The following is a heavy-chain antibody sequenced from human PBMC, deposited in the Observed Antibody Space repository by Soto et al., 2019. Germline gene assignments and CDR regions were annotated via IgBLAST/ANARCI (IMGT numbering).Heavy chain of an antibody. Sequence: SETLSLTCTVSGGSISSSSYYWGWIRQPPGKGLEWIGYIYYSGSTNYNPSLKSRVTISVDTSKNQFSLKLSSVTAADTAVYYCARRYGSAFDIWGHGTMVTVSS. J-gene: IGHJ3*02. D-gene: IGHD4-17*01. CDR2: IYYSGST. CDR3: ARRYGSAFDI. V-gene: IGHV4-61*05. CDR1: GGSISSSSYY.